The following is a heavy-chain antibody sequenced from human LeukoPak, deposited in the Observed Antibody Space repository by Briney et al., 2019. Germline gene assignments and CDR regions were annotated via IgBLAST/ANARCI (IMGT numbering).Heavy chain of an antibody. Sequence: GGSLRLSCAASGFSFSSYWMSWVRQAPGKGLEWVANIKKDGGEKYYVDSVKGQFTISRDNAKNSLYLQMNSMRLEDTAVYYCARDAGGMPDFWGLGTLVTVSS. D-gene: IGHD2-2*01. J-gene: IGHJ4*02. CDR3: ARDAGGMPDF. CDR2: IKKDGGEK. V-gene: IGHV3-7*01. CDR1: GFSFSSYW.